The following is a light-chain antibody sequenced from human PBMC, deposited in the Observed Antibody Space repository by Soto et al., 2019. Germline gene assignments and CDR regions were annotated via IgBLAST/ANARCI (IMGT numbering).Light chain of an antibody. Sequence: EIVVTQSPGTLSLSPAERATLSCRASQSVSSSYLAWYQQKPGQAPRLLIYGASSRATGIPDRFSGSGSGTDFTLTISRLEPEDFAVYYCQQYGSSPQGAFGQGTKVEIK. CDR3: QQYGSSPQGA. V-gene: IGKV3-20*01. J-gene: IGKJ1*01. CDR1: QSVSSSY. CDR2: GAS.